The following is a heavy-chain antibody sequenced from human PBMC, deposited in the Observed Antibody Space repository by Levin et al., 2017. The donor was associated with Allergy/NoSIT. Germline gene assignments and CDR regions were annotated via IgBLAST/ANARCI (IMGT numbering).Heavy chain of an antibody. J-gene: IGHJ3*02. V-gene: IGHV3-11*01. CDR2: ISGSGTTI. CDR1: GFTFSDYY. CDR3: ARGKYDFDI. Sequence: GGSLRLSCAVSGFTFSDYYMSWIRQAPGKGLEWLSYISGSGTTIYSADFVKGRFTFSRDSAKNSMYLQMNSLRAEDTAVYYCARGKYDFDIWGQGTMVTVSS. D-gene: IGHD3-3*01.